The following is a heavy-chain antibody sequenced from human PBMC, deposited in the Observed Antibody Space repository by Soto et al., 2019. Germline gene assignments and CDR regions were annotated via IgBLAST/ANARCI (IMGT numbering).Heavy chain of an antibody. J-gene: IGHJ4*02. V-gene: IGHV4-30-4*01. D-gene: IGHD6-6*01. CDR3: AVSIAARYFDY. CDR2: IYYSGST. Sequence: QVQLQESGPGLVKPSQTLSLTCTVSGGSISSGDYYWSWIRQPPGKGLEWIGYIYYSGSTYYNPSLTTRVTISVDTSKHQFSLTLSSVTAADTAVYYCAVSIAARYFDYWGQGTLVTVSS. CDR1: GGSISSGDYY.